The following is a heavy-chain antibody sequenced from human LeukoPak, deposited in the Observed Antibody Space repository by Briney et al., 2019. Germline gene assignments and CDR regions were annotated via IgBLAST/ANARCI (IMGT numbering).Heavy chain of an antibody. CDR1: GGSISSGSYY. J-gene: IGHJ3*02. V-gene: IGHV4-39*07. D-gene: IGHD3-22*01. CDR2: INHSGST. Sequence: PSQTLSLTCTVSGGSISSGSYYWSWIRQPPGKGLEWIGEINHSGSTNYNPSLKSRVTISVDTSKNQFSLKLSSVTAADTAVYYCARGFPYYYDTKAFDIWGQGTMVTVSS. CDR3: ARGFPYYYDTKAFDI.